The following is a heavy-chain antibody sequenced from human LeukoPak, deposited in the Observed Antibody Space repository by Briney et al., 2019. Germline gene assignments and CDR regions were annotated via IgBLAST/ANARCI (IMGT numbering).Heavy chain of an antibody. J-gene: IGHJ3*02. D-gene: IGHD1-26*01. CDR2: INWNGGST. CDR1: GFTFDDYG. V-gene: IGHV3-20*04. CDR3: AREGELLDAFDI. Sequence: PGGSLRLSCAASGFTFDDYGMSWVRQAPGKGLEWVSGINWNGGSTGYADSVKGRFTISRDDAKNSLYLQMNSLRAEDTAVYYCAREGELLDAFDIWGQGTMVTVSS.